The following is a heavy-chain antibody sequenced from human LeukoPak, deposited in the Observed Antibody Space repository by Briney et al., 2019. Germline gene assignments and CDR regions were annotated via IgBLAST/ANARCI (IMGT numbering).Heavy chain of an antibody. CDR2: INHSGYT. CDR1: GVSFDDYY. J-gene: IGHJ4*02. CDR3: TRMTTGHDY. Sequence: SETLSLTCGVSGVSFDDYYWSWVRQTPGKGLEWLGEINHSGYTNDSPSLKSRVTLSIDTSRKQFSLNLRSVTVADAGIYYCTRMTTGHDYWGQGTPVTVSS. V-gene: IGHV4-34*01. D-gene: IGHD4-17*01.